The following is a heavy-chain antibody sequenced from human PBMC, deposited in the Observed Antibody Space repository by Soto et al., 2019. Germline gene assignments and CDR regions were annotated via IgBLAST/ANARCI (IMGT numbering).Heavy chain of an antibody. D-gene: IGHD3-10*01. CDR1: GGSVSSGGYS. CDR2: IYHSGNT. V-gene: IGHV4-30-2*01. CDR3: ARDHNRGPQYWYFDV. J-gene: IGHJ2*01. Sequence: QLQLQESGSGLVKPSQTLSLTCAVSGGSVSSGGYSWSWIRQPPGKGLEWVGYIYHSGNTYYNPSLKSRVTISVDMSKNQFSLELSSVTAADTAVYYCARDHNRGPQYWYFDVWGRGTLVTVSS.